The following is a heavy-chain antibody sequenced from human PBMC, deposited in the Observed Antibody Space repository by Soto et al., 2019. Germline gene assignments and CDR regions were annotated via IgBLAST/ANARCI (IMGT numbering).Heavy chain of an antibody. Sequence: GGSLILSCAASGFTFSSYWMSWVRQAPGKGLEWVANIKQDGSEKYYVDSVKGRFTISGDNAKNSLYLQMNSLRAEDTAVYYCASSGLLEVVVASDYWGQGTLVTVSS. CDR3: ASSGLLEVVVASDY. CDR1: GFTFSSYW. V-gene: IGHV3-7*01. D-gene: IGHD3-22*01. CDR2: IKQDGSEK. J-gene: IGHJ4*02.